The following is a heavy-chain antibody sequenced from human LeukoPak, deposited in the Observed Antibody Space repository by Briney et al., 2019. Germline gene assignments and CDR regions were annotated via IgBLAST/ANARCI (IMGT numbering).Heavy chain of an antibody. V-gene: IGHV4-30-2*01. CDR1: GGSISSGGYS. D-gene: IGHD3-16*01. Sequence: SQTLSLTCAVSGGSISSGGYSWSWIRQPPGKGLEWIGEINHSGSTNYNPSLKSRVTISVDTSKNQFSLKLSSVTAADTAVYYCARVPYTPTRLAFDIWGQGTMVTVSS. J-gene: IGHJ3*02. CDR3: ARVPYTPTRLAFDI. CDR2: INHSGST.